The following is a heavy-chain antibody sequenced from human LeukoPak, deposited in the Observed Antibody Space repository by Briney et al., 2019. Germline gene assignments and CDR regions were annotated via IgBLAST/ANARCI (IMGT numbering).Heavy chain of an antibody. CDR1: GFTFSSYS. J-gene: IGHJ3*02. D-gene: IGHD6-13*01. CDR3: AGSFGSSDAFDI. CDR2: ISSSSSTI. Sequence: GGSLRLSCAASGFTFSSYSMNWVRQAPGKGLEWVSYISSSSSTIYYADSVKGRFTISRDNAKNSLYLQMNSLRAEDTAVYYCAGSFGSSDAFDIWGQGTMVTVSS. V-gene: IGHV3-48*01.